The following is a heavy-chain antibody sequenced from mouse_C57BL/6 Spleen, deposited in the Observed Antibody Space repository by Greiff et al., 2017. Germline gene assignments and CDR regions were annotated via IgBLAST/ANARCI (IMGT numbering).Heavy chain of an antibody. CDR1: GYSITSGYY. CDR2: ISYDGSN. Sequence: VQLKESGPGLVKPSQSLSLTCSVTGYSITSGYYWNWIRQFPGNKLEWMGYISYDGSNNYNPSLKNRISITRDTSKNQFFLKLNSVTTEDTATYYCARDKLGFDYWGQGTTLTVSS. V-gene: IGHV3-6*01. J-gene: IGHJ2*01. D-gene: IGHD4-1*01. CDR3: ARDKLGFDY.